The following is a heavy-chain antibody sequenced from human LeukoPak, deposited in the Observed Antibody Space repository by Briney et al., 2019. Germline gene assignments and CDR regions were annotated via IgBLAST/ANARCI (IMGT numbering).Heavy chain of an antibody. CDR2: ISGSGGST. CDR1: GFTFSSYA. D-gene: IGHD3-9*01. J-gene: IGHJ4*02. V-gene: IGHV3-23*01. CDR3: ATPVPRYFDPFAVPSYYFDY. Sequence: GGSLRLSCAASGFTFSSYAMSWVRQAPGKGLEWVSAISGSGGSTYYADSVKGRFTISRDNSKNTLYLQMNSLRAEDTAVYYCATPVPRYFDPFAVPSYYFDYWGQGTLVTVSS.